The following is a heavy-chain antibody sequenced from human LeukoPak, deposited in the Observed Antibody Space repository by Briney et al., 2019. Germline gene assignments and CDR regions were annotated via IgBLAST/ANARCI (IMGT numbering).Heavy chain of an antibody. D-gene: IGHD3-22*01. Sequence: GGSLRLSCAASGFTFDSYGVSWVRQAPGKGLEWVAVISYDGSNKYYADSVKGRFTISRDNSKNTLYLQMNSLRAEDTAVYYCARNYYDSSGYSLRNYFDYWGQGTLVTVSS. V-gene: IGHV3-30*03. CDR2: ISYDGSNK. J-gene: IGHJ4*02. CDR3: ARNYYDSSGYSLRNYFDY. CDR1: GFTFDSYG.